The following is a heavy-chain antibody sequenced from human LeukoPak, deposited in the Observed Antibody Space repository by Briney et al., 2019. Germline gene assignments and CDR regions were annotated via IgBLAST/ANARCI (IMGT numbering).Heavy chain of an antibody. Sequence: GGSLRLSCAASGFTFDDYGMSWVRQAPGKGLEWVSGISGSSSHTLDADSVRGRFIISRDNTRNTLYLHMNSLRAEDTALYYCAKEGDYSNAAPEWGFDSWGQGTLVTVSS. J-gene: IGHJ4*02. D-gene: IGHD4-17*01. V-gene: IGHV3-23*01. CDR1: GFTFDDYG. CDR3: AKEGDYSNAAPEWGFDS. CDR2: ISGSSSHT.